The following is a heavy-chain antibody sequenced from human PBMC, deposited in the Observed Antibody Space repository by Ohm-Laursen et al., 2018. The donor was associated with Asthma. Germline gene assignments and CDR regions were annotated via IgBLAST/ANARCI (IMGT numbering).Heavy chain of an antibody. CDR3: AREQGLDTAMVYDY. J-gene: IGHJ4*02. CDR2: ISYDGGNK. V-gene: IGHV3-30-3*01. D-gene: IGHD5-18*01. CDR1: GFTFSSYA. Sequence: SLRLSCAAPGFTFSSYAMHWVRQAPGKGLEWVAVISYDGGNKYYADSVKGRFTISRDNSKNTLYLQMNSLRAEDTAVYYCAREQGLDTAMVYDYWGQGTLVTVSS.